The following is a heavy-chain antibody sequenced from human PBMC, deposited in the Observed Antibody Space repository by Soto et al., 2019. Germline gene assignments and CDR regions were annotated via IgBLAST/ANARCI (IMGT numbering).Heavy chain of an antibody. CDR2: IYYSGST. CDR1: GGSISSSSYY. CDR3: ARLGTSNNAFDI. J-gene: IGHJ3*02. D-gene: IGHD3-3*02. V-gene: IGHV4-39*01. Sequence: TXXTLSLTFTVSGGSISSSSYYWASIRQPPGKGLEWIGNIYYSGSTYYNPSLKSRVTISVDTSKNQFSLKLSSVTATDTAVYYCARLGTSNNAFDIWGQGTMVTVSS.